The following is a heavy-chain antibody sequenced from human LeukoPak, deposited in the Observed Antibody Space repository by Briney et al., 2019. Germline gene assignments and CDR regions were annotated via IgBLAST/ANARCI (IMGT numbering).Heavy chain of an antibody. D-gene: IGHD4-23*01. CDR3: ARDPGYGGNSGVTEN. Sequence: PGGSLRLSCAASGFTYSDYSMNWVRQAPGKGLEWVSYISTGSSFIYYADSVKGRFTISRDNAKSSLFLQMNSLRVEDTAVYYCARDPGYGGNSGVTENWGQGTLVTVSS. CDR1: GFTYSDYS. CDR2: ISTGSSFI. V-gene: IGHV3-21*01. J-gene: IGHJ4*02.